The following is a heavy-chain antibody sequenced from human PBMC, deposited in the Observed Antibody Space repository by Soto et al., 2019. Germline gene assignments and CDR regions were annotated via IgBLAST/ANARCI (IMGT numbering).Heavy chain of an antibody. D-gene: IGHD2-15*01. J-gene: IGHJ6*02. CDR1: GFTFSSYG. CDR3: AKDIPPSYCSGGSCYSADYYYGMDV. Sequence: GGSLRLSCAASGFTFSSYGMHWVRQAPGKGLEWVAVISYDGSNKYYADSVKGRFTISRDNSKNTLYLQMNSLRAEDTAVYYCAKDIPPSYCSGGSCYSADYYYGMDVWGQGTTVTVSS. CDR2: ISYDGSNK. V-gene: IGHV3-30*18.